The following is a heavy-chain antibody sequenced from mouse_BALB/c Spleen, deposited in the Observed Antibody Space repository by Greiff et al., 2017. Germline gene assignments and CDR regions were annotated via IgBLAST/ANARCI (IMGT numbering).Heavy chain of an antibody. D-gene: IGHD2-4*01. V-gene: IGHV2-9*02. CDR2: IWAGGST. CDR1: GFSLTSYG. Sequence: QVQLQQSGPGLVAPSQSLSITCTVSGFSLTSYGVHWVRQPPGKGLEWLGVIWAGGSTNYNSALMSRLSISKDNSKSQVFLKMNSLQTDDTAMYYCASPQSTMITSYAMDYWGQGTSVTVSS. J-gene: IGHJ4*01. CDR3: ASPQSTMITSYAMDY.